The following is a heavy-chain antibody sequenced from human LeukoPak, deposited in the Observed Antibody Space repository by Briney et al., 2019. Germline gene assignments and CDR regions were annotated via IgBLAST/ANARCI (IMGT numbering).Heavy chain of an antibody. CDR1: GYTFTSYA. J-gene: IGHJ5*02. V-gene: IGHV1-3*01. Sequence: ASVKVSCKASGYTFTSYAMHWVRQAPGQRLEWMGWINAGNGNTKYSQKFQGRVTITRDTSASTACMELSSLRSEDTAVYYCARDYSSSWYNWFDPWGQGTLVTVSS. D-gene: IGHD6-13*01. CDR2: INAGNGNT. CDR3: ARDYSSSWYNWFDP.